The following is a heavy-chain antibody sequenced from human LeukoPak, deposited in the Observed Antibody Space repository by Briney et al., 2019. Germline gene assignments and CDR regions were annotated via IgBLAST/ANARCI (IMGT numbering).Heavy chain of an antibody. CDR1: GGTFSSYT. Sequence: ASVNVSCKASGGTFSSYTISWVRQAPGHGLEWMGRIIPILGIANYAQKFQGRVTITADKSTSTAYMELSSLRSEDTAVYYCARADYGDYVMPYYYYGMDVWGQGTTVTVSS. CDR3: ARADYGDYVMPYYYYGMDV. CDR2: IIPILGIA. V-gene: IGHV1-69*02. D-gene: IGHD4-17*01. J-gene: IGHJ6*02.